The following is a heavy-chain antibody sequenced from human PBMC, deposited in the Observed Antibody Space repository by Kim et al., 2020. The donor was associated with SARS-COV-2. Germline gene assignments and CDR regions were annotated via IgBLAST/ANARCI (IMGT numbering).Heavy chain of an antibody. J-gene: IGHJ1*01. CDR1: GFTFGDYA. CDR3: TRDPLEYCGGDCYFQH. V-gene: IGHV3-49*03. D-gene: IGHD2-21*02. CDR2: IRSKGYGGTT. Sequence: GGSLRLSCTASGFTFGDYAMSWFRQAPGKGLEWVGFIRSKGYGGTTEYAASVKGRFTISRDDSKSIAYLQMNSLKTEDTAVYYCTRDPLEYCGGDCYFQHWGQGTLVTVSS.